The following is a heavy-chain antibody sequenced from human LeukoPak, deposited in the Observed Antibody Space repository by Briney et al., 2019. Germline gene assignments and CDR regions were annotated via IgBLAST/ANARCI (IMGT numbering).Heavy chain of an antibody. CDR2: IIPIFGTA. Sequence: ASVKVSCKASGGTFSSYAISWVRQAPGQGLKWMGGIIPIFGTANYAQKFQGRVTITTDESTSTAYMELSSLRSEDTAVYYCARDGGKDAFDIWGQGTMVTVSS. CDR3: ARDGGKDAFDI. J-gene: IGHJ3*02. V-gene: IGHV1-69*05. CDR1: GGTFSSYA. D-gene: IGHD3-16*01.